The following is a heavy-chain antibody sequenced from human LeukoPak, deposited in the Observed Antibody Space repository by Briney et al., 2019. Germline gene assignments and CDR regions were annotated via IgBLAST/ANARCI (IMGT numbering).Heavy chain of an antibody. CDR2: INHSRST. J-gene: IGHJ6*02. CDR1: GGSFSGYY. CDR3: ARGPVLRYFDWLLSPAYYYYYGMDV. V-gene: IGHV4-34*01. Sequence: SETLSLTCAVYGGSFSGYYWSWIRQPPGKGLEWIGEINHSRSTNYNPSLKSRVTISVDTSKNQFSLKLSSVTAADTAVYYCARGPVLRYFDWLLSPAYYYYYGMDVWGQGTTVTVSS. D-gene: IGHD3-9*01.